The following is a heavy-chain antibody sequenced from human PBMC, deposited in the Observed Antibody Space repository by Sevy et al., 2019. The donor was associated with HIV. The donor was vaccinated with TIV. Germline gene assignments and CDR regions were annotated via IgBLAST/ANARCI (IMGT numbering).Heavy chain of an antibody. Sequence: SETLSLTCTVSGGSIRSYYWSWIRQLPGKGLEWIGYIYYSGSTNYNPSLKSRVTISVDTSKNQFSLKLSSVTAADTAVYYCARDIRGLRAFDIWGQGTMVTVSS. CDR2: IYYSGST. CDR3: ARDIRGLRAFDI. CDR1: GGSIRSYY. J-gene: IGHJ3*02. V-gene: IGHV4-59*01. D-gene: IGHD1-20*01.